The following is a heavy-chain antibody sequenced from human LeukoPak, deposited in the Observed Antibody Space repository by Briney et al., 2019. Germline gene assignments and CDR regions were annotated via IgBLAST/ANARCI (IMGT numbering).Heavy chain of an antibody. V-gene: IGHV3-30-3*02. D-gene: IGHD3-22*01. Sequence: GGSLRLSCAASGFAFSYFPMHWVRQAPGKGLYWVAVISYDGRAEYYAESVKGRFIISRDNSKNTLYLQMNSLRAEDTAVYYCAKDGGYYDTSGDYFDNWGQGTRVTVSS. CDR3: AKDGGYYDTSGDYFDN. CDR2: ISYDGRAE. CDR1: GFAFSYFP. J-gene: IGHJ4*02.